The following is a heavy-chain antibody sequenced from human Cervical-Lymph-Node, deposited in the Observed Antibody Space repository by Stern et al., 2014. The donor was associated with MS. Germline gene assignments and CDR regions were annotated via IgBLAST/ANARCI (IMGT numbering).Heavy chain of an antibody. CDR3: ARGAYCGGDCYWGWFDS. V-gene: IGHV1-69*01. J-gene: IGHJ5*01. CDR2: IIPIFGST. Sequence: VHLVESGAEVTKPGSSVKVSCKASGGTFSDYAISWVRQAPGQGLEWMGGIIPIFGSTDYAQHFQVRVTITADESTTTAYMDLSSLRSEDTAVYYCARGAYCGGDCYWGWFDSWGQGTLVTVSS. CDR1: GGTFSDYA. D-gene: IGHD2-21*02.